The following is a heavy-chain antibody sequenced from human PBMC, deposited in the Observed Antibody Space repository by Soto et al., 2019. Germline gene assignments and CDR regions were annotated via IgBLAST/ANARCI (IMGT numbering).Heavy chain of an antibody. D-gene: IGHD3-22*01. V-gene: IGHV3-30*18. CDR3: AKDYNYYYDSSGVDV. Sequence: GGSLRLSCAASGFTFSSYGMHWVRQAPGKGLEWVAVISYDGSNKYYADSVKGRFTISRDNSKSTLYLQMNSLRAEDTAVYYCAKDYNYYYDSSGVDVWGQGTTVTVSS. CDR1: GFTFSSYG. J-gene: IGHJ6*02. CDR2: ISYDGSNK.